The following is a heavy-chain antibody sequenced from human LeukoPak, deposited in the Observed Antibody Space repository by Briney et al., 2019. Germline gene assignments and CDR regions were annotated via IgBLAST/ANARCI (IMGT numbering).Heavy chain of an antibody. J-gene: IGHJ5*02. D-gene: IGHD2-2*01. Sequence: TSETLSLTCNVSGGSMNGYYWSWIRQPPGKGLQWIGYIYSSGSTNYNPSLKSRVTISVDTSKNQFSLKLSSVTAADTAVYYCARGTCSSTSCYEVPWFDPWGQGTLVTVSS. CDR2: IYSSGST. V-gene: IGHV4-59*01. CDR1: GGSMNGYY. CDR3: ARGTCSSTSCYEVPWFDP.